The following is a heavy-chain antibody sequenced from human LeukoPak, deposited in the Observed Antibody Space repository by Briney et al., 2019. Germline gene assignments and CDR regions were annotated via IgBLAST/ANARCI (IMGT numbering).Heavy chain of an antibody. CDR3: ISYSSYYYYYYYYMDV. CDR2: IYYSGST. D-gene: IGHD6-6*01. J-gene: IGHJ6*03. Sequence: NPSETLSLTCAVYGGPFSGYYWSWIRQPPGKGLEWIGSIYYSGSTYYNPSLKSRVTISVDTSKNQFSLKLSSVTAADTAVYYCISYSSYYYYYYYYMDVWGKGTTVTVSS. V-gene: IGHV4-34*03. CDR1: GGPFSGYY.